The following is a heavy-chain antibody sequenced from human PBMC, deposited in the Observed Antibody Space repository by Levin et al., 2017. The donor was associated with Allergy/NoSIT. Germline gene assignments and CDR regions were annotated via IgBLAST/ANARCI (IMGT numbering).Heavy chain of an antibody. D-gene: IGHD6-13*01. J-gene: IGHJ2*01. CDR2: INSEGRSP. CDR1: GFTFSSSW. V-gene: IGHV3-74*01. Sequence: GGSLRLSCAVSGFTFSSSWMHWVRQAPGKGLVWVSRINSEGRSPSYADSVKGRFTISRDSAKNTLYLQMNSLRAEDTAVYYCARDPGSSSHDWYFDLWGRGTLVTVSS. CDR3: ARDPGSSSHDWYFDL.